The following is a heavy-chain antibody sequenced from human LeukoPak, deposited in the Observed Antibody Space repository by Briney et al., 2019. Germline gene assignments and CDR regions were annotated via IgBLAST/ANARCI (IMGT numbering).Heavy chain of an antibody. CDR2: ISYIGST. J-gene: IGHJ3*02. CDR1: DDSFSSHY. CDR3: ARDLVTVTKGFDI. V-gene: IGHV4-59*11. Sequence: SETLSLTCAVSDDSFSSHYWTWIRQPPGKGLEWIGCISYIGSTNYNPSLKSRVTISIDTSRNQFSLRLSSVTAADTAVYYCARDLVTVTKGFDIWGQGTMVSVSS. D-gene: IGHD4-17*01.